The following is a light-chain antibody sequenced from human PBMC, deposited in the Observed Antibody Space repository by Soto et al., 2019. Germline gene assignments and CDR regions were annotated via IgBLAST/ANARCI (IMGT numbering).Light chain of an antibody. J-gene: IGKJ4*01. V-gene: IGKV2-28*01. CDR3: MQALQTPLT. CDR2: LGS. CDR1: QILLHSNGYNY. Sequence: DMVITQSPLSLPFTPGEPASISCMSSQILLHSNGYNYLDWYLQKPGQSPQLLIYLGSNRASGVPDRFSGSGSGTDFTLKISRVEAEDVGVYYCMQALQTPLTFGGGTKVDIK.